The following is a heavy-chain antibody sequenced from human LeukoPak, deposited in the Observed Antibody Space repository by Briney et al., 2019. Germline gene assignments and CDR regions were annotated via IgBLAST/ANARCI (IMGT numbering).Heavy chain of an antibody. CDR1: GFTFSAYA. V-gene: IGHV3-30*04. D-gene: IGHD3-22*01. CDR3: ARPNYFDSSGYYF. J-gene: IGHJ4*02. Sequence: GGSLRLSCAASGFTFSAYAMHWVRQAPGKGLEWVAVISSDGSNENSADSVKGRFTIFRDNSKKTLSLQMNSLRAEDTAVYYCARPNYFDSSGYYFWGQGTLVAVSS. CDR2: ISSDGSNE.